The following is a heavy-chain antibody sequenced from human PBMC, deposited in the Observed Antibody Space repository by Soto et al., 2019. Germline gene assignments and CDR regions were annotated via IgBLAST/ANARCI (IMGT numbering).Heavy chain of an antibody. CDR1: GGSLTNYF. D-gene: IGHD2-21*02. Sequence: QVQLQESGPGLLEPSETLSLTCTVSGGSLTNYFWTWLRQSPGKGLEWIAYIRYSGKTDYNPSLKSRVTISLDTPKNQFSLKLTSVTAEDTAMYYCARFQDTVVTTFYLWGQGTMVIVSS. CDR3: ARFQDTVVTTFYL. V-gene: IGHV4-59*01. J-gene: IGHJ3*01. CDR2: IRYSGKT.